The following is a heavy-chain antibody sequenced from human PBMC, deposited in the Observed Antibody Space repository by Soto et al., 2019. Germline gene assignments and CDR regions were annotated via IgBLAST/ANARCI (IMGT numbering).Heavy chain of an antibody. CDR1: GYTFTSYG. Sequence: GASVKVSCKASGYTFTSYGISWVRQAPGQGLEWMGWINPNSGGTNYAQKFQGWVTMTRDTSISTAYMELSRLRSDDTAVYYCARARWSGEFSYYYGMAVWGQGTKATVPS. D-gene: IGHD3-10*01. CDR2: INPNSGGT. CDR3: ARARWSGEFSYYYGMAV. V-gene: IGHV1-2*04. J-gene: IGHJ6*02.